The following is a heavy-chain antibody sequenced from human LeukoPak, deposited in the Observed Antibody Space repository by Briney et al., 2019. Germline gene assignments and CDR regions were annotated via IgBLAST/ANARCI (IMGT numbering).Heavy chain of an antibody. CDR3: ASTMVRGVIYDY. Sequence: GGSLRLSCAASGFTFSDYYMSWIRQAPGKGLEWVSYISSSGSTIYYADSVKGRFTISRDNAKNSLYLQVNSLRAEDTAVYYCASTMVRGVIYDYWGQGTLVTVSS. J-gene: IGHJ4*02. V-gene: IGHV3-11*01. CDR1: GFTFSDYY. D-gene: IGHD3-10*01. CDR2: ISSSGSTI.